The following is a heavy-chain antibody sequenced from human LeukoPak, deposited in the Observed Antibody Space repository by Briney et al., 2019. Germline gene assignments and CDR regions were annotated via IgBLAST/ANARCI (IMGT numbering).Heavy chain of an antibody. Sequence: SSETLSLTCAVYGGSFSGYYWSWIRQPPGKGLEWIGEINHSGSTNYNPSLKSRVTISVDTSKNQFSLKLSSVTAADTAVYYCASLWPYQLAAFDIWGQGTMVTVSS. CDR1: GGSFSGYY. CDR3: ASLWPYQLAAFDI. CDR2: INHSGST. V-gene: IGHV4-34*01. J-gene: IGHJ3*02. D-gene: IGHD2-2*01.